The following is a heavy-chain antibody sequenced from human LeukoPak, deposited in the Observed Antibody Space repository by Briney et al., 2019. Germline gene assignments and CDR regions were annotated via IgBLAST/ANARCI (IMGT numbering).Heavy chain of an antibody. CDR2: IHYSGST. V-gene: IGHV4-59*08. CDR1: GGSISSYY. CDR3: ARSGKAPNNWFDP. J-gene: IGHJ5*02. Sequence: SETLSLTCTVSGGSISSYYWSWIRQSPGKGLEWIGYIHYSGSTNYNPSLRSRVTISVDTSKNQFSLKLSSVTAADTAVYYCARSGKAPNNWFDPWGQGTLVTVSS.